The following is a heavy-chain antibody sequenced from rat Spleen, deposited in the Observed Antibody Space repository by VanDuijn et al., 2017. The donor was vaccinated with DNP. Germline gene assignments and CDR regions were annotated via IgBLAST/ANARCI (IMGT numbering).Heavy chain of an antibody. CDR2: LSYDGSRV. V-gene: IGHV5-17*01. J-gene: IGHJ2*01. CDR3: AKNSGYYFDY. Sequence: EVQVVESGGGLVQPGGSLKLSCAASGFTFSDYAMAWVRQAPKKGLEWVTTLSYDGSRVYYRDSVKGRFTISRDNVKSTLYLQMDSLRSEDTATYYCAKNSGYYFDYWGQGVMVTVSS. CDR1: GFTFSDYA. D-gene: IGHD4-3*01.